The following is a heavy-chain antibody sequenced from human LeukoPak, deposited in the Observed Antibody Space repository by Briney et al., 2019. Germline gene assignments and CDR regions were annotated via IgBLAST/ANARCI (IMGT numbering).Heavy chain of an antibody. CDR1: GYTFTSYY. D-gene: IGHD2-2*01. CDR2: INPSGGST. V-gene: IGHV1-46*01. Sequence: ASAKVSCKASGYTFTSYYMHWVRQAPGQGLEWLGIINPSGGSTSYAQKFQGRVTMTRDTSTSTVYMELSSLRSEDTAVYYCARGEYQLLLWDYWGQGTLVTVSS. J-gene: IGHJ4*02. CDR3: ARGEYQLLLWDY.